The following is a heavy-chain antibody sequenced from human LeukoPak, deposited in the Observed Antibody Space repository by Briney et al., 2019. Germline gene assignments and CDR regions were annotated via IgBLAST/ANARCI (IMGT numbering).Heavy chain of an antibody. V-gene: IGHV6-1*01. CDR1: GDSVSSKSAA. D-gene: IGHD5-24*01. CDR3: ARGGDGYNSQYYFDY. CDR2: TYYRSKWHS. Sequence: SQTLSLTCAISGDSVSSKSAAWNWIRQSPSRGLEWLGRTYYRSKWHSEYAVSVKSRISINPDTSRNQFSLQLSSVTPEDTAVYYCARGGDGYNSQYYFDYWGQGTLVTVSS. J-gene: IGHJ4*02.